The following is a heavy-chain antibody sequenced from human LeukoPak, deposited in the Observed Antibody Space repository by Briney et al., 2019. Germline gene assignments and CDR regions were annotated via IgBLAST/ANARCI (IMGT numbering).Heavy chain of an antibody. CDR2: INPNSGGT. V-gene: IGHV1-2*02. CDR1: GYTFTGYY. CDR3: ARGDAYDSSGYYYAAALHDY. D-gene: IGHD3-22*01. Sequence: ASVTVSCKASGYTFTGYYMHWVRQAPGQGLEWMGWINPNSGGTNYAQKFQGRVTMTRDTSISTAYMELSRLRSDDTAVYYCARGDAYDSSGYYYAAALHDYWGQGTLVTVSS. J-gene: IGHJ4*02.